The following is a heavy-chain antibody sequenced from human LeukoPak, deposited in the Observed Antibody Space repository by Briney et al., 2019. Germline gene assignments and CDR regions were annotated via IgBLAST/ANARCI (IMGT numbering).Heavy chain of an antibody. CDR3: ARVSRGFDP. CDR2: IQTSGST. J-gene: IGHJ5*02. CDR1: GGSISSGSYY. V-gene: IGHV4-61*02. D-gene: IGHD3-3*02. Sequence: PSETLSLTCTVSGGSISSGSYYWSWIRQPAGKGLEWIGRIQTSGSTNYNPSLKSRVTMSVDTSKNQVSLKLSSVTAADTAVYYCARVSRGFDPWGQGALVTVSS.